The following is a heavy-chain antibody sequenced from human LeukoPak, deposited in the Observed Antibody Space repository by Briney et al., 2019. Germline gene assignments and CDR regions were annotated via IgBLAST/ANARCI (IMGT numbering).Heavy chain of an antibody. J-gene: IGHJ5*02. CDR2: ISAYNGNT. D-gene: IGHD3-9*01. CDR3: ARVPPGYDILTGYYIAASYFDP. V-gene: IGHV1-18*01. CDR1: GYTFTSYG. Sequence: ASVKVSCKASGYTFTSYGISWVRQAPGQGLEWMGWISAYNGNTNYAQKLQGRVTMTTDTSMSTAYMELRSLRSDDTAVYYCARVPPGYDILTGYYIAASYFDPWGQGTLVTVSS.